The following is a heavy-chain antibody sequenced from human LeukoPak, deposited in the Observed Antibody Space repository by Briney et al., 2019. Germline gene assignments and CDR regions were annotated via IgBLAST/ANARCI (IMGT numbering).Heavy chain of an antibody. CDR2: IYYSGST. D-gene: IGHD5-12*01. Sequence: SETLSLTCNVSGGSINSYYWSWIRQPPGKGLEWIGYIYYSGSTNYNPSLKSRVTISVDTSENQFSLKLSSVTAADTAVYYCARLSDSGYEFDFWGQGTQVTVSS. V-gene: IGHV4-59*08. CDR3: ARLSDSGYEFDF. J-gene: IGHJ4*02. CDR1: GGSINSYY.